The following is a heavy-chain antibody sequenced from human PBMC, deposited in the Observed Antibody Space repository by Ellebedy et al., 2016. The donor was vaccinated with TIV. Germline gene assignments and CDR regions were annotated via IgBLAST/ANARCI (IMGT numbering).Heavy chain of an antibody. V-gene: IGHV5-51*01. J-gene: IGHJ4*02. CDR1: GYSFTSYW. Sequence: KVSCKGSGYSFTSYWIGWARQMPGKGLEWMGIIYPGDSDTRYSPSFQGHVTISADKSISTAYLQWSSLKASDTAMYYCAGSNYYDSSGFDYWGQGTLVTVSS. CDR3: AGSNYYDSSGFDY. D-gene: IGHD3-22*01. CDR2: IYPGDSDT.